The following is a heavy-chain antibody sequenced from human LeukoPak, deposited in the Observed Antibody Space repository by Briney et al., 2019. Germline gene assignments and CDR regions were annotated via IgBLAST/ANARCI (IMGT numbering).Heavy chain of an antibody. D-gene: IGHD3-10*01. CDR2: INPSGGST. CDR3: ARDRHYYGSGNPYGMDV. CDR1: GYTFTSYY. Sequence: ASVKVSCKASGYTFTSYYMHWVRQAPGQGLEWMGIINPSGGSTSYAQKFQGRVTMTRDTSTSTVYMELSSLRSEDTAAYYCARDRHYYGSGNPYGMDVWGQGTTVTVSS. V-gene: IGHV1-46*01. J-gene: IGHJ6*02.